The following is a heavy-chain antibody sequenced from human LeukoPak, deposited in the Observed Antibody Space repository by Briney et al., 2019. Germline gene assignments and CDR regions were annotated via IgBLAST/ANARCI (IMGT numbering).Heavy chain of an antibody. V-gene: IGHV4-30-2*01. D-gene: IGHD1-26*01. J-gene: IGHJ4*02. CDR1: GGSISSGGYS. CDR3: AREWREGLDY. Sequence: SETLSLTCAVSGGSISSGGYSWSWIRQPPGKGLEWIGYIYHSGSTYCNPSLKSRVTISVDRSKNQFSLKLSSVTAADTAVYYCAREWREGLDYWGQGTLVTVSS. CDR2: IYHSGST.